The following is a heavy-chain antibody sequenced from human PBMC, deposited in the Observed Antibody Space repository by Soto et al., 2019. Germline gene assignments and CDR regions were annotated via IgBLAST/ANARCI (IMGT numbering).Heavy chain of an antibody. Sequence: SETLSLTCTVSGGSISSYYWSWIRQPPGKGLEWIGYIYYSGSTNYNPSLKSRVTISVDTSKNQFSLKLSSVTAADTAVYYCARAQRYFDSSGYRRPYRKEVRGQGTTVTVSS. D-gene: IGHD3-22*01. CDR3: ARAQRYFDSSGYRRPYRKEV. V-gene: IGHV4-59*01. CDR1: GGSISSYY. CDR2: IYYSGST. J-gene: IGHJ6*02.